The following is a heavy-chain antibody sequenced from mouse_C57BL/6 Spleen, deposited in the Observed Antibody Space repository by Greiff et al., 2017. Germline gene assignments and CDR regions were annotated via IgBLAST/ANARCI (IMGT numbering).Heavy chain of an antibody. CDR3: ARGAGPYWYYDV. V-gene: IGHV1-59*01. CDR1: GYTFTSYW. CDR2: IDPSDSYT. Sequence: VQLQQPGAELVRPGTSVKLSCKASGYTFTSYWLHWVKQRPGQGLEWIGVIDPSDSYTNYNQTFKGKATLTVDTSSSTAYMQLSSLTSEDSAVYYCARGAGPYWYYDVWGTGATVTVSS. J-gene: IGHJ1*03. D-gene: IGHD3-3*01.